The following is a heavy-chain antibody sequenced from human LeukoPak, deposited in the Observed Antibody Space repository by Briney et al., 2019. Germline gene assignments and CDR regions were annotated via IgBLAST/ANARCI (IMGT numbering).Heavy chain of an antibody. J-gene: IGHJ4*02. CDR3: AIVGAYGVNSYCFDY. V-gene: IGHV4-59*01. CDR1: GGSMSNYY. Sequence: SETLSLTCTVSGGSMSNYYWNWIRQPPGKGLEWIGYMFYTGSGKYNPSLKSRVTISVDTSKRQISLKLTSVTAADTAVYYCAIVGAYGVNSYCFDYWGQGTLVTVSS. D-gene: IGHD4-23*01. CDR2: MFYTGSG.